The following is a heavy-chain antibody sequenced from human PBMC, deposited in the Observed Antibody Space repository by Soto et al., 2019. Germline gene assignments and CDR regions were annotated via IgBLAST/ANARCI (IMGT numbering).Heavy chain of an antibody. CDR3: ARDGYNGFDY. J-gene: IGHJ4*01. CDR1: GDTITNSY. Sequence: ASVKVSCKASGDTITNSYMHWVRQAPGQGLEWMGMINRSGAGTSFAQKFQGRVTMTRDTSTSTVYMELSSLRSEDTAVYYCARDGYNGFDYWG. V-gene: IGHV1-46*01. CDR2: INRSGAGT. D-gene: IGHD5-12*01.